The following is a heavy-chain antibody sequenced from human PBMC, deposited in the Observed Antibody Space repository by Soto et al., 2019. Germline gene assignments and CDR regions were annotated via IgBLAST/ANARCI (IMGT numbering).Heavy chain of an antibody. CDR2: INHSGST. V-gene: IGHV4-34*01. CDR3: ARAPRFDGGNFVSASVDSYYYYYGMDV. D-gene: IGHD2-21*02. Sequence: PSETLSLTCAVYGGSFSGYYWSWIRQPPGKGLEWIGEINHSGSTNYNPSLKSRVTISVDTSKNQFSLKLSSVTAADTAVYYCARAPRFDGGNFVSASVDSYYYYYGMDVWGQGTTVTVSS. J-gene: IGHJ6*02. CDR1: GGSFSGYY.